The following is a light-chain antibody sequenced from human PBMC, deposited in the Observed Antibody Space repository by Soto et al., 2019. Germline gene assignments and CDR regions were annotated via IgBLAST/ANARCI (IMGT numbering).Light chain of an antibody. CDR1: SSDVGGYNY. J-gene: IGLJ1*01. CDR3: CSYAGSYTYA. CDR2: DVS. Sequence: QSALTQPRSVSGSPGQSVTISCTGTSSDVGGYNYVSWYQQHPGKAPKLMIYDVSKRPSGVPDRFSGSKSGNTASLTISGLQAEDEADYYCCSYAGSYTYAFGTGTKVT. V-gene: IGLV2-11*01.